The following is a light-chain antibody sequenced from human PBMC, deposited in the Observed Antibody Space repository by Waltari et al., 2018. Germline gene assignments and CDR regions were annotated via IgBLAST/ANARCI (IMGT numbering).Light chain of an antibody. Sequence: SSELTQDPAVSVALGQTIRFTCQGDSLRTSYASWYQVKSGQAPILVIYGKDQRPSGVPDRISGYSSGTTSAVTITGAQAEDEADYYCSSRNGRANEVVFAGGTKVTVL. CDR2: GKD. CDR3: SSRNGRANEVV. CDR1: SLRTSY. V-gene: IGLV3-19*01. J-gene: IGLJ3*02.